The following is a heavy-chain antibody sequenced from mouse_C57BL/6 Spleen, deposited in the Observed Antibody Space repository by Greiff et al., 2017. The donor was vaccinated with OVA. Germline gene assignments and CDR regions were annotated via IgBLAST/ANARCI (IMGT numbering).Heavy chain of an antibody. V-gene: IGHV10-1*01. D-gene: IGHD2-2*01. J-gene: IGHJ2*01. CDR3: VRHYGYAFDY. Sequence: EVKLVESGGGLVQPKGSLKLSCAASGFSFNTYAMNWVRQAPGKGLEWVARIRSKSNNYATYYADSVKDRFTISRDDSESMLYLQMNNLKTEDTAMYYCVRHYGYAFDYWGQGTTLTVSS. CDR1: GFSFNTYA. CDR2: IRSKSNNYAT.